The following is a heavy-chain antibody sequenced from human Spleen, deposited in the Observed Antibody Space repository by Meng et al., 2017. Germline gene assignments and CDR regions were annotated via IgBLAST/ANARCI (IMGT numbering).Heavy chain of an antibody. V-gene: IGHV3-21*01. D-gene: IGHD1-26*01. CDR2: ISSSSSYT. CDR1: GFTFSSYS. Sequence: GGSLRLSCAASGFTFSSYSMNWVRQAPGKGLEWVSSISSSSSYTYYADSVKGQFTNSRDNAKNSLYLQMNSRRAEDTAVYYCSKDLVGVTYWGQGTLVTVSS. CDR3: SKDLVGVTY. J-gene: IGHJ4*02.